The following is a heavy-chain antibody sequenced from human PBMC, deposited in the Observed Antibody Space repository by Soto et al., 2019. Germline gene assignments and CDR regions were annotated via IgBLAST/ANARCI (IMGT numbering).Heavy chain of an antibody. J-gene: IGHJ4*02. CDR2: ISGSGGNS. V-gene: IGHV3-23*01. D-gene: IGHD6-19*01. CDR3: AKSPYSSGRYLGDY. Sequence: EVQVLESGGGSVQPGGSLRLSCAASGFTFSSCAMSWVRQAPGKGLEWVSGISGSGGNSYYADSVRGRFTIPRDNSKNTLYLQMNSLRAEDTAVYYCAKSPYSSGRYLGDYWGQGTLVTGSS. CDR1: GFTFSSCA.